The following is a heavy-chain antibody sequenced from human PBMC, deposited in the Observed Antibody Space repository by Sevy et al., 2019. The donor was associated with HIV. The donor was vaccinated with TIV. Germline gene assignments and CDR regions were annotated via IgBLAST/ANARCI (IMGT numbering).Heavy chain of an antibody. CDR2: IYWDDDK. Sequence: SVPTLVKPTQTLTLTCTFSGFSLSTSGVGVGWIRQPPGKALEWLALIYWDDDKRYSPSLKSRLTITKDTSKNQVVLTMTNMDPVETATYYCAHSEVVVVPAAMRGSASFDYWGQGTLVTVSS. CDR3: AHSEVVVVPAAMRGSASFDY. D-gene: IGHD2-2*01. V-gene: IGHV2-5*02. CDR1: GFSLSTSGVG. J-gene: IGHJ4*02.